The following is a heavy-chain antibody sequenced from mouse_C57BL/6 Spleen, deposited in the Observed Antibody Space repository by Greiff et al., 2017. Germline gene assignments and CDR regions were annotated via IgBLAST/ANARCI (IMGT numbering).Heavy chain of an antibody. CDR3: AREGGDYDRDY. D-gene: IGHD2-4*01. Sequence: EVMLVESGGGLVKPGGSLKLSCAASGFTFSSYAMSWVRQTPEKRLEWVATISDGGSYTYYPDNVKGRFTISRDNAKNNLYLQRSHLKSEDTAMYYCAREGGDYDRDYWGKGTTLTVSS. V-gene: IGHV5-4*01. CDR1: GFTFSSYA. CDR2: ISDGGSYT. J-gene: IGHJ2*01.